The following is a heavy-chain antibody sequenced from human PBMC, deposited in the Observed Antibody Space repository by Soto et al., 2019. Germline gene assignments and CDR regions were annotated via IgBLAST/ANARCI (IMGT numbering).Heavy chain of an antibody. V-gene: IGHV3-11*06. D-gene: IGHD1-26*01. J-gene: IGHJ5*02. CDR1: GFTFSDYY. CDR2: ISPGSRYP. Sequence: PGESLKISCSRSGFTFSDYYMSWIRQAPGKGPEWLSYISPGSRYPAYADSVKGRFTISRDNARRSLSLQMNSLTVDDTAIYYCGRGGGRGLCDPSGQGSSVTVSS. CDR3: GRGGGRGLCDP.